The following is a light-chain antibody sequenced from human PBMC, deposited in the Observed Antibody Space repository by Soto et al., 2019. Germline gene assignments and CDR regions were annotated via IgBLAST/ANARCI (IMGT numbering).Light chain of an antibody. CDR1: SSNIGRNY. CDR3: GTWDSSLSAYV. J-gene: IGLJ1*01. V-gene: IGLV1-51*01. CDR2: DNN. Sequence: QSVLTQPPSASGTPGQRVTISCSGSSSNIGRNYVSWYQQLPGTAPKLLIYDNNKRPSGIPDRFSGSKSGTSATLGITGLQTGDEADYYCGTWDSSLSAYVFGTGTKLTVL.